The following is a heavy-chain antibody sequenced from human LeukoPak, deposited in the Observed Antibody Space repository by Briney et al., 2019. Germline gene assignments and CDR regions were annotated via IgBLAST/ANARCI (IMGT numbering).Heavy chain of an antibody. Sequence: ASVKVSCKASGYTFTSYDINWVRQAPGQGLEWMGIINPSGGSTSYAQKFQGRVTMTRDTSISTAYMELSRLRSDDTAVYYCATSRGYCSSTSCRDDYYFDYWGQGTLVTVSS. CDR1: GYTFTSYD. V-gene: IGHV1-46*01. CDR3: ATSRGYCSSTSCRDDYYFDY. J-gene: IGHJ4*02. D-gene: IGHD2-2*01. CDR2: INPSGGST.